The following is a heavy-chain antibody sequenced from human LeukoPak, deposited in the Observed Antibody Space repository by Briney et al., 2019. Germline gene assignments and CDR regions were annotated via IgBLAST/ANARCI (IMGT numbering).Heavy chain of an antibody. CDR1: GGSFSGYY. D-gene: IGHD5-18*01. Sequence: SETLSLTCAVYGGSFSGYYWSWIRQPPGKGLEWIGEINHSGSTNYNPSLKSRVTISVDTSKNQFSLKLSSVTAADTAVYYCARLGYPTNFDYWGQGTLVTVSS. CDR2: INHSGST. CDR3: ARLGYPTNFDY. V-gene: IGHV4-34*01. J-gene: IGHJ4*02.